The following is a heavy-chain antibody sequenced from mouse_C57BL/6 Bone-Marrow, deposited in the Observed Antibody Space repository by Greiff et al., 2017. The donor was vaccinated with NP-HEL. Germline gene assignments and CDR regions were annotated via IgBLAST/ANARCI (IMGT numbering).Heavy chain of an antibody. CDR3: ARRWIYYGYEAY. J-gene: IGHJ3*01. V-gene: IGHV1-81*01. Sequence: VQRVESGAELARPGASVKLSCKASGYTFTSYGISWVKQRTGQGLEWIGEIYPRSGNTYYNEKFKGKATLTADKSSSTAYMELRSLTSEDSAVYFCARRWIYYGYEAYWGQGTLVTVSA. D-gene: IGHD2-2*01. CDR2: IYPRSGNT. CDR1: GYTFTSYG.